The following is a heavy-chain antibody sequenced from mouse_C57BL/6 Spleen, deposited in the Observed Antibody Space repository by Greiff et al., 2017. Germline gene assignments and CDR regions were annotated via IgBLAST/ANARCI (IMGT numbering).Heavy chain of an antibody. J-gene: IGHJ2*01. CDR2: IYPRSGNT. V-gene: IGHV1-81*01. CDR1: GYTFTSYG. Sequence: VQLQQSGAELARPGASVKLSCKASGYTFTSYGISWVKQRTGQGLEWIGEIYPRSGNTYYNEKFKGKATLTADKSSSTAYMELRSLTSEDSAVYFCLSYYGSSYKCYLDYWGQGTTLTVSS. CDR3: LSYYGSSYKCYLDY. D-gene: IGHD1-1*01.